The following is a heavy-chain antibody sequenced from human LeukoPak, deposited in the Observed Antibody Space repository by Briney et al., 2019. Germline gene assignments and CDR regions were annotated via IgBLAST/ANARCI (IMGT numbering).Heavy chain of an antibody. J-gene: IGHJ4*02. D-gene: IGHD6-19*01. CDR2: INPNSGGT. V-gene: IGHV1-2*02. CDR3: AGSQLAVAGSHFDY. CDR1: GYTFTGYY. Sequence: ASVKVSCKASGYTFTGYYMHWVRQAPGQGLEWMGWINPNSGGTNYAQKFQGRVTMTRDTSISTAYMELSRLRSDDTAVYYCAGSQLAVAGSHFDYWGQGTLVTVSS.